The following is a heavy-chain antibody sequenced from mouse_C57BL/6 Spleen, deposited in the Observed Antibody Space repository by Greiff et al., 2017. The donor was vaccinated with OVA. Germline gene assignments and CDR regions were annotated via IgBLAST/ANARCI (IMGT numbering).Heavy chain of an antibody. D-gene: IGHD1-1*01. CDR3: ARYGDYYCDY. CDR1: GYTFTSYW. J-gene: IGHJ2*01. Sequence: QVQLQQPGAELVRPGSSVKLSCKASGYTFTSYWMHWVKQRPIQGLEWIGNIDPSDSETHYNQKFKDKATLTVDKSSSTAYMQLSSLTSEDSAVYYCARYGDYYCDYWGQGTTLTVSS. V-gene: IGHV1-52*01. CDR2: IDPSDSET.